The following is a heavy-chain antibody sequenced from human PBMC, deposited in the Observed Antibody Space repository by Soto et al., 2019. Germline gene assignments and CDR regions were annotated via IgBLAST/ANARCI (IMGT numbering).Heavy chain of an antibody. J-gene: IGHJ3*01. Sequence: SGPTLVNPTQTLTLTCTFSGFSLSTRGVSVGWIRQPPGKALEWLALIYWDDDQRYRPSLMSRLTIAKDTSKNQVVLIMTNMDPVDTATYYCAHRVVGEDAFDSWGQGTLVTVSS. CDR1: GFSLSTRGVS. CDR2: IYWDDDQ. CDR3: AHRVVGEDAFDS. V-gene: IGHV2-5*02.